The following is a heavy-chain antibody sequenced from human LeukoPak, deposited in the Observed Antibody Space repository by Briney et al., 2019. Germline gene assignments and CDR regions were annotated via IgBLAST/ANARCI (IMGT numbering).Heavy chain of an antibody. D-gene: IGHD3-10*01. CDR3: AKDRFGNKGYFDY. V-gene: IGHV3-23*01. CDR2: ISGSGSST. J-gene: IGHJ4*02. CDR1: GFTFSSYA. Sequence: GGSLRLSCAASGFTFSSYAMSGVRQAPGKGLEWVSVISGSGSSTSQVDSVKGRFTISRDNSKNTLYLQMNSLRAEDTAVYYCAKDRFGNKGYFDYWGQGTLVTVSS.